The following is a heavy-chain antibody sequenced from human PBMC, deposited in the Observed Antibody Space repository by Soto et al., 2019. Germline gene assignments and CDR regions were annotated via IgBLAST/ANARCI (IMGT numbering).Heavy chain of an antibody. Sequence: ESLKTSCKGSGYSFTSYWISWVRQMPGKGLEWMGRIDPSDSYTNYSPSFQGHVTISADKSISTAYLQWSSLKASDTAMYYCARQTPYDFWSGTNYYYYGMDVWGQGTTVTVSS. J-gene: IGHJ6*02. D-gene: IGHD3-3*01. CDR3: ARQTPYDFWSGTNYYYYGMDV. CDR2: IDPSDSYT. CDR1: GYSFTSYW. V-gene: IGHV5-10-1*01.